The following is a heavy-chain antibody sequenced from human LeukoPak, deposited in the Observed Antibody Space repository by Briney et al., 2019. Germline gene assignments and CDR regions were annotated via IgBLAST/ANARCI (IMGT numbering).Heavy chain of an antibody. CDR3: ARHGSYYYYGMDV. Sequence: SETLSLTCAVYGGSFSGYYWSWIRQPPGKGLEWIGEINHSGSTNYNPSLKSRVTISVDTFKNQFSLKLSSVTAADTAVYYCARHGSYYYYGMDVWGQGTTVTVSS. J-gene: IGHJ6*02. CDR2: INHSGST. D-gene: IGHD1-26*01. CDR1: GGSFSGYY. V-gene: IGHV4-34*01.